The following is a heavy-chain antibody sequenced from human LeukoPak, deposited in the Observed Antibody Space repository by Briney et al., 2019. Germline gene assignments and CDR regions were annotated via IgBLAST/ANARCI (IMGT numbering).Heavy chain of an antibody. V-gene: IGHV4-59*01. J-gene: IGHJ6*02. D-gene: IGHD6-19*01. CDR3: ARGGAYSSGWYPDYYYYYGMDV. CDR2: IYYSGST. Sequence: PSETLSLTCTVSGGSISSYYWSWIRQPPGKGLEWIGYIYYSGSTNYNPSLKSRVTISVDTSKNQFSLKLSSVTAADTAVYYCARGGAYSSGWYPDYYYYYGMDVWGQGTTVTVSS. CDR1: GGSISSYY.